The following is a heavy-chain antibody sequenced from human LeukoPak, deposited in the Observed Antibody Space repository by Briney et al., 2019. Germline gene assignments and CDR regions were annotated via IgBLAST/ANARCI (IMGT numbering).Heavy chain of an antibody. Sequence: GGSLRLSCAASGFTFSSYAMSWVRQAPGKGPEWVSAISGSGGSTCYADSVKGRFTISRDNSKNTLYLQMNSLRAEDTAVYYCAKVTMIVVVITSFDYWGQGTLVAVSS. V-gene: IGHV3-23*01. CDR3: AKVTMIVVVITSFDY. CDR2: ISGSGGST. J-gene: IGHJ4*02. CDR1: GFTFSSYA. D-gene: IGHD3-22*01.